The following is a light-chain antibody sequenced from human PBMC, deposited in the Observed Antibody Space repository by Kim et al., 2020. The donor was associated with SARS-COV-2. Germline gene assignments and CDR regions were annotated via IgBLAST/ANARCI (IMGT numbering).Light chain of an antibody. CDR2: EAS. CDR3: QQTDSFPWT. Sequence: DIQMTQSPSSVSASVGVRVTITCRASQGISDWLAWYQQRPGKAPKLLIYEASSLQSGVPSRFSGSGSGTDFTLTISRLQPEDFATYYCQQTDSFPWTFGQGTKVDIK. J-gene: IGKJ1*01. CDR1: QGISDW. V-gene: IGKV1-12*01.